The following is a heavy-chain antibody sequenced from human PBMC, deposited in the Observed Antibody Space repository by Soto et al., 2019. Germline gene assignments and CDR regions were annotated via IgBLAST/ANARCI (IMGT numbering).Heavy chain of an antibody. J-gene: IGHJ4*02. CDR2: ISYDGSNK. V-gene: IGHV3-30*18. CDR3: ANQVGVVTAIVPWPPDY. D-gene: IGHD2-21*02. Sequence: GGSLRLSCAASGFTFSSYGMHWVRQAPGKGLEWVAVISYDGSNKYYADSVKGRFTISRDNSKNTLYLQMNSLRAEDTAVYYCANQVGVVTAIVPWPPDYWGQGTLVTVSS. CDR1: GFTFSSYG.